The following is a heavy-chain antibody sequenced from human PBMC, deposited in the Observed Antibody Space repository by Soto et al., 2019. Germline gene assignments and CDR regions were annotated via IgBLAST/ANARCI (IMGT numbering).Heavy chain of an antibody. D-gene: IGHD3-3*01. J-gene: IGHJ6*02. CDR2: IIPIFGTA. Sequence: FSSYAISWVRQAPGQGLEWMGGIIPIFGTANYAQKFQGRVTITADKSTSTAYMELSSLRSEDTAVYYCARERGSRFLESVYYYYYGMDVWGQGTTVTVSS. CDR1: FSSYA. CDR3: ARERGSRFLESVYYYYYGMDV. V-gene: IGHV1-69*06.